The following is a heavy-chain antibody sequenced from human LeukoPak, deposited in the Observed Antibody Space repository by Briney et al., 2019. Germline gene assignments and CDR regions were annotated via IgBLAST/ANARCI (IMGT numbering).Heavy chain of an antibody. D-gene: IGHD2-15*01. V-gene: IGHV4-34*01. J-gene: IGHJ6*03. Sequence: SETLSLTCAVYGGSFSGYYWSWIRQPPGKGLEWIGEINHSGSTNYNPSLKSRVTISVDTSKNQFSLNLSSVTAADTAVYCCARGGDHCSGGSCYLYYYYYYMDVWGKGTTVTVSS. CDR3: ARGGDHCSGGSCYLYYYYYYMDV. CDR2: INHSGST. CDR1: GGSFSGYY.